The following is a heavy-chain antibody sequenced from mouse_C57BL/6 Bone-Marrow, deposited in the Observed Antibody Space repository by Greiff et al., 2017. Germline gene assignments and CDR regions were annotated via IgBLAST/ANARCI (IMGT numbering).Heavy chain of an antibody. Sequence: QVQLQQPGAELVMPGASVKLSCKASGYTFTSYWMHWVKQRPGPGLEWIGEIDPSDSYTNYNQKFKGTSTLSVDKSSSTAYMHLSSLTSEDSAVYYCARYYYVDVYWFAYWGQGTLVTVSA. J-gene: IGHJ3*01. CDR2: IDPSDSYT. V-gene: IGHV1-69*01. CDR1: GYTFTSYW. CDR3: ARYYYVDVYWFAY. D-gene: IGHD2-13*01.